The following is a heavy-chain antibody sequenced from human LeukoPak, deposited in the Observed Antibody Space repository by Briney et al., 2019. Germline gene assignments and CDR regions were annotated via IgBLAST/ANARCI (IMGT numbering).Heavy chain of an antibody. D-gene: IGHD6-25*01. V-gene: IGHV1-2*02. Sequence: ASVKVSCKTSGYTFTDYYIHWVRQAPGQGLEWMGWINPNSGVTNYAQKFQGRVSMTGDTSNSTGYMELSRLTSDDTALYYCARRVGQRQGFDPWGQGTLVTVSS. CDR1: GYTFTDYY. CDR2: INPNSGVT. J-gene: IGHJ5*02. CDR3: ARRVGQRQGFDP.